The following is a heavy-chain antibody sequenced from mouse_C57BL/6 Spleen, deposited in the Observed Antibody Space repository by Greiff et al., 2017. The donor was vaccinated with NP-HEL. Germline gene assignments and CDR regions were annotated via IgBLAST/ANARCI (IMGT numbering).Heavy chain of an antibody. CDR2: ISSGSSTI. Sequence: EVKLMESGGGLVKPGGSLKLSCAASGFTFSDYGMHWVRQAPEKGLEWVAYISSGSSTIYYADTVKGRFTISRDNAKNTLFLQMTSLRSEDTAMYYCATYYGSSWGYFDVWGTGTTVTVSS. J-gene: IGHJ1*03. V-gene: IGHV5-17*01. CDR1: GFTFSDYG. D-gene: IGHD1-1*01. CDR3: ATYYGSSWGYFDV.